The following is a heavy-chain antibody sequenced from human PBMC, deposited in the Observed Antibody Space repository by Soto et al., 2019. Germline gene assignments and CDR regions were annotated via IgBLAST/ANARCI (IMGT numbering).Heavy chain of an antibody. CDR3: ARVDYQYSIDH. J-gene: IGHJ4*02. CDR1: GDSMTSGDYS. V-gene: IGHV4-30-2*01. D-gene: IGHD2-2*01. Sequence: SETLSLTCTVSGDSMTSGDYSWSWIRQPPGKGLEWLGYIYRTGNTHYSPSLKSRVSISQDRSKNQFSLELTSVTAADTAVYYCARVDYQYSIDHWGQGTLVTVSS. CDR2: IYRTGNT.